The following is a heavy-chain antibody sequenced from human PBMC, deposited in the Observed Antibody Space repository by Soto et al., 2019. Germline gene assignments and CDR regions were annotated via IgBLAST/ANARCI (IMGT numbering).Heavy chain of an antibody. CDR2: IYYSGST. J-gene: IGHJ4*02. D-gene: IGHD6-19*01. V-gene: IGHV4-39*01. CDR1: GGSISSYY. CDR3: ARHAVHSSGFTDD. Sequence: SGTLSLTCTVYGGSISSYYWGWIRQPPGKGLEWIGSIYYSGSTYYNPSLKSRVTISVDTSKNQFSLKLSSVTAADTAVYYCARHAVHSSGFTDDWGQGTLVTVSS.